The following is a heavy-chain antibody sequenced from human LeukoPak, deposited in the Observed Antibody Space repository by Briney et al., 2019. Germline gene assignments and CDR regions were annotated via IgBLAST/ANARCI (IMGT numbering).Heavy chain of an antibody. Sequence: SETLSLTCTVSGGSISSYYWSWIRQPPGKGLEWIGYIDYSGSTNYNPSLKSRVTISVDTSKNQFSLKLSSVTAADTAVYYSARLNGGSWGQGTLVTVSS. V-gene: IGHV4-59*08. CDR3: ARLNGGS. D-gene: IGHD3-16*01. J-gene: IGHJ4*02. CDR1: GGSISSYY. CDR2: IDYSGST.